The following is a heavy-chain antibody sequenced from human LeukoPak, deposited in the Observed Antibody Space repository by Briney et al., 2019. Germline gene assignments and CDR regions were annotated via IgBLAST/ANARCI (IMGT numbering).Heavy chain of an antibody. D-gene: IGHD6-6*01. CDR2: IKQDGSEN. J-gene: IGHJ4*02. CDR1: GFTFSTYW. Sequence: GGSLRLSCAASGFTFSTYWMSWVRQAPGKGLEWVANIKQDGSENYYVDSVKGRFTISRDNAKNSLYLEMNSLRAEDTAVYYCAREYSSFDFDYWGQGTLVTVSS. V-gene: IGHV3-7*01. CDR3: AREYSSFDFDY.